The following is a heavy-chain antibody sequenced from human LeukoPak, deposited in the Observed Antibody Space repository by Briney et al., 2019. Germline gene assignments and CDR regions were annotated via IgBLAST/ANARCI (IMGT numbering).Heavy chain of an antibody. V-gene: IGHV4-39*07. J-gene: IGHJ4*02. D-gene: IGHD3-22*01. CDR3: ARTTYYYDSSGYFPFDY. CDR2: IYYSGST. Sequence: SETLSLTCTVSGGSISSSGYYWGWIRQPPGKGLEWIGSIYYSGSTYYNPSLKSRVTISVDTSKNQFSLKPSSVTAADTAVYYCARTTYYYDSSGYFPFDYWGQGTLVTVSS. CDR1: GGSISSSGYY.